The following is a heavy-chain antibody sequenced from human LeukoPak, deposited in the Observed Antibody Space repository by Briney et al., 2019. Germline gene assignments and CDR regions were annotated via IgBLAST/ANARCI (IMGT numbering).Heavy chain of an antibody. CDR3: ARDGRIVLGGTTLDY. Sequence: NASETLSLTCTVSGASISSSGHYWGWIRQPPGKGLEWIGSIYYSGSTYYNPSLKSRLTISIDTSKNQFSLRLSSVTAADTAVYYCARDGRIVLGGTTLDYWGQGTLVTVSS. CDR1: GASISSSGHY. D-gene: IGHD6-19*01. V-gene: IGHV4-39*07. J-gene: IGHJ4*02. CDR2: IYYSGST.